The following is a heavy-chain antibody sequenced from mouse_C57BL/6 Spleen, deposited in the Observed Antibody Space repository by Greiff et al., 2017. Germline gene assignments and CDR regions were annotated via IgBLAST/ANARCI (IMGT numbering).Heavy chain of an antibody. CDR3: ARACYSNPEGFAY. Sequence: VQLQQSGAELVKPGASVKISCKASGYAFSSYWMNWVKQRPGKGLEWIGQIYPGDGDTNYNGKFKGKATLTADKSSSTAYMQLSSLTSEDSAVYFCARACYSNPEGFAYWGQGTLVTVSA. J-gene: IGHJ3*01. CDR2: IYPGDGDT. D-gene: IGHD2-5*01. V-gene: IGHV1-80*01. CDR1: GYAFSSYW.